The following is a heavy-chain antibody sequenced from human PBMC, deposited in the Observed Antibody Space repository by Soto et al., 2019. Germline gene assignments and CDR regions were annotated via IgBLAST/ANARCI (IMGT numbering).Heavy chain of an antibody. CDR2: IIPMFGTA. J-gene: IGHJ4*02. CDR3: ASGIQLWLRRINNGYSG. V-gene: IGHV1-69*12. D-gene: IGHD5-18*01. Sequence: QVQLVQSGAEVKKPESSVKVSCKAPGGTFSTYAISWVRQAPGQGLEWMGGIIPMFGTATYAQRFQDRVTITADESTNTVYVELSSLRSEDTAVYFCASGIQLWLRRINNGYSGWGQGNLVTVSS. CDR1: GGTFSTYA.